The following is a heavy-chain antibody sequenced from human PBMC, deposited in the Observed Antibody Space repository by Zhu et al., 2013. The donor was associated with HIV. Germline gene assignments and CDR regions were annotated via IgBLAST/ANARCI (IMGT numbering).Heavy chain of an antibody. V-gene: IGHV1-46*01. CDR3: ARDRRYYDSSGSQGWFDP. CDR2: INPSGGST. Sequence: QVQLVQSGAEVKKPGASVKVSCKASGYTFTSYYMHWVRQAPGQGLEWMGIINPSGGSTSYAQKFQGRVTMTRDTSTSTVYMELSSLRSEDTAVYYCARDRRYYDSSGSQGWFDPWGPGEPWVTVSS. CDR1: GYTFTSYY. J-gene: IGHJ5*02. D-gene: IGHD3-22*01.